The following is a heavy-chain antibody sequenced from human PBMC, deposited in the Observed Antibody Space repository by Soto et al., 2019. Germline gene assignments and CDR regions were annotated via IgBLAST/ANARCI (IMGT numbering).Heavy chain of an antibody. D-gene: IGHD4-17*01. V-gene: IGHV3-23*01. CDR3: AKDGDFGEDGPAEYFEH. CDR2: TTGSGANK. CDR1: GFTFKNYA. J-gene: IGHJ1*01. Sequence: EVNLLESGGGVVQPGESLRISCVGSGFTFKNYAMTWVRQAPGKGLEWVSGTTGSGANKHYADSLRGRFTISRDNSKKTLYLEMKSLSVEDTAVYYCAKDGDFGEDGPAEYFEHWGQGTLVTVSS.